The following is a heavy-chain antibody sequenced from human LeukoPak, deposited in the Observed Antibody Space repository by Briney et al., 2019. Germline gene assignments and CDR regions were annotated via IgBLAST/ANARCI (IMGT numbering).Heavy chain of an antibody. CDR1: GGSFSGYY. Sequence: SETLSLTCAVYGGSFSGYYWSWIRQPPGKGLEWIGEINHSGSTNYNPSLKSRVTISVDTSKNQFSLKLSPVTAADTAVYYCARGGLYYDFWSGYRAVDYWGQGTLVTVSS. J-gene: IGHJ4*02. CDR3: ARGGLYYDFWSGYRAVDY. CDR2: INHSGST. D-gene: IGHD3-3*01. V-gene: IGHV4-34*01.